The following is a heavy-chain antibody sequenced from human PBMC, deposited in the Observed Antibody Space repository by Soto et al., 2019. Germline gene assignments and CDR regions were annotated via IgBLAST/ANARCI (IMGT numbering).Heavy chain of an antibody. CDR3: ARDLGVALATLTLDS. CDR2: ITTSSSFR. J-gene: IGHJ4*02. V-gene: IGHV3-21*01. CDR1: GFSLSTYS. D-gene: IGHD2-15*01. Sequence: VGSLRLSCVASGFSLSTYSMNWVRQAPGKGLEWVADITTSSSFRFYADSVKGRFTISRDDARNSLYLQMNSLRVEDTGVYYCARDLGVALATLTLDSWGQGTLVTVSS.